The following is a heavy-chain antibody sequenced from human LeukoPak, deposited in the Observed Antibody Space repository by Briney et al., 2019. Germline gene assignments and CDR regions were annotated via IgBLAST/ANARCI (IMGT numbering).Heavy chain of an antibody. Sequence: GASVKVSCKVSGYTLTELSMHWVRQAPGKGLEWMGGFDPEDGETIYAQKFQGRVTMTEDTSTDTAYMELSSPRSEDTAVYYCATKGQLLLSERYFDLWGRGTLVTVSS. CDR1: GYTLTELS. V-gene: IGHV1-24*01. CDR3: ATKGQLLLSERYFDL. D-gene: IGHD2-2*01. J-gene: IGHJ2*01. CDR2: FDPEDGET.